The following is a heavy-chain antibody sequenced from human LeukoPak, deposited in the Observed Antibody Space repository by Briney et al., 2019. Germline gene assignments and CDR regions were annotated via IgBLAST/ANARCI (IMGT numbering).Heavy chain of an antibody. CDR3: ARVRYDFWSRFRDYYYMDV. J-gene: IGHJ6*03. CDR1: GFTFSRYW. V-gene: IGHV3-74*01. CDR2: INSDGSST. Sequence: GGSLRLSCAASGFTFSRYWMHWVRQAPGKGLVWVSRINSDGSSTSYADSVKGRFTISRDNAKNTLYLQMNSLRAEDTAVYYCARVRYDFWSRFRDYYYMDVWGKGTTVTVSS. D-gene: IGHD3-3*01.